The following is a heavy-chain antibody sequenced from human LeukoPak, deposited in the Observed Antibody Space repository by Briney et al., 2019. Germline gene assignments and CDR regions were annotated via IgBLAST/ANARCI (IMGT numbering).Heavy chain of an antibody. Sequence: SQTLSLTCTVSGGSISNGGYLWSWIRQHPGKGLEWIGHIYYGGSTYYNPSLRGRVTISLDMSKTQFSLRLSSVTAADTAVYYCARALDTTMAYFDYWGQGTLVTVSS. J-gene: IGHJ4*02. V-gene: IGHV4-31*03. CDR1: GGSISNGGYL. D-gene: IGHD5-18*01. CDR2: IYYGGST. CDR3: ARALDTTMAYFDY.